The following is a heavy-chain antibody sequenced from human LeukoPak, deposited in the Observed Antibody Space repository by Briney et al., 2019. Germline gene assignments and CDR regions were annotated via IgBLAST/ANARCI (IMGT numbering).Heavy chain of an antibody. Sequence: SETLSLTCAVYGGSFSGYYWSWIRQPPGKGLEWIGEINHSGSTNYNPSLKSRVTISVDTSKNQFSLKLSSVTAADTAVYYCARGPVAGTARSRGKYFQHWGQGTLVTVSS. J-gene: IGHJ1*01. V-gene: IGHV4-34*01. CDR3: ARGPVAGTARSRGKYFQH. CDR2: INHSGST. D-gene: IGHD6-19*01. CDR1: GGSFSGYY.